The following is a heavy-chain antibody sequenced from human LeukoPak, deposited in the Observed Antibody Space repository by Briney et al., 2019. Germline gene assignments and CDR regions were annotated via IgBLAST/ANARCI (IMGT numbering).Heavy chain of an antibody. CDR1: GDSVSSNSAA. Sequence: KRSQTLSLNCAISGDSVSSNSAAWDWIRQSPSRGLEWLGRTYYRSKWFNGYAVSVKGRITINPDTSKNQFSLQLNSVTPEDTAVYYCTRSFSGYIDSWGQGTLVTVSS. D-gene: IGHD1-26*01. CDR3: TRSFSGYIDS. V-gene: IGHV6-1*01. CDR2: TYYRSKWFN. J-gene: IGHJ4*02.